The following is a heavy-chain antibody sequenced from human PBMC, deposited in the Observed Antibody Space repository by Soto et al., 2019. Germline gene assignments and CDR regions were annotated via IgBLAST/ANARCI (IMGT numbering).Heavy chain of an antibody. CDR2: IYYSGGT. CDR1: GDSISSYF. V-gene: IGHV4-59*08. Sequence: SETLSLSCTVFGDSISSYFWSWIRQPPGRQLEWIGYIYYSGGTNYNPSLKSRVTLSVDTSRDQFSLKLTSVSAADTAVYYCARHGIRYYYDSRNYYALDAWGQGSSVT. CDR3: ARHGIRYYYDSRNYYALDA. D-gene: IGHD3-22*01. J-gene: IGHJ6*02.